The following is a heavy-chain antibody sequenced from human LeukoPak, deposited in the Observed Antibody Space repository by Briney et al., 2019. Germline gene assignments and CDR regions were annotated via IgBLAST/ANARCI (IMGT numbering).Heavy chain of an antibody. Sequence: GGSLRLSCAASGFTFSTYTMNSVRQAPGKGLEWLSAISGGGDSTYYADSVKGRFTISRDNAKDTLYLQMNSPRVEDTAHYYCANSHGVFEEIWVWCGPWGQGTLVTVSS. J-gene: IGHJ5*02. CDR3: ANSHGVFEEIWVWCGP. CDR1: GFTFSTYT. D-gene: IGHD3-10*02. V-gene: IGHV3-23*01. CDR2: ISGGGDST.